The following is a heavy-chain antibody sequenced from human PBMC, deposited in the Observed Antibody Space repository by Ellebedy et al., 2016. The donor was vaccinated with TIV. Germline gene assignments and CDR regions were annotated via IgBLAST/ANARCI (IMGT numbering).Heavy chain of an antibody. D-gene: IGHD6-13*01. CDR2: ISYDGSNK. CDR1: GFTFSSYA. CDR3: GSVPAAGTTNYFDY. Sequence: GGSLRLXCAASGFTFSSYAMHWVRQAPGKGLEWVAVISYDGSNKYYADSVKGRFTISRDNSKNTLYLQMNSLRAEDTAVYYCGSVPAAGTTNYFDYWGQGTLVTVSS. V-gene: IGHV3-30-3*01. J-gene: IGHJ4*02.